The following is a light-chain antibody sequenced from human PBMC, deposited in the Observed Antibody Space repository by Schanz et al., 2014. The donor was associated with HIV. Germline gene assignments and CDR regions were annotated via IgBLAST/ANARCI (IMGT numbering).Light chain of an antibody. CDR3: QHYGSS. Sequence: AIRITQSPSSLSASTGDRVTITCRASQGISSYLAWYQQKPGKAPKLLIYAASTLQSGVPSRFSGSGSGTEFTLTISRLEPEDFAVYYCQHYGSSFGPGTKVDIK. V-gene: IGKV1-8*01. J-gene: IGKJ3*01. CDR1: QGISSY. CDR2: AAS.